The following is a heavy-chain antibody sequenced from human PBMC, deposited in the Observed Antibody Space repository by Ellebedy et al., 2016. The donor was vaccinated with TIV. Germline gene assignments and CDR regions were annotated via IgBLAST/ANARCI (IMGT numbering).Heavy chain of an antibody. J-gene: IGHJ6*02. V-gene: IGHV4-34*01. CDR2: INHSGST. Sequence: SETLSLXXAVYVGSFSGYYWSWIRQPPGKGLEWIGEINHSGSTNYNPSLKSRVTISVDTSKNQLSLKLSSVTAADTAVYYCARGRRLLTYYYYYGMDVWGQGTTVTVSS. CDR1: VGSFSGYY. CDR3: ARGRRLLTYYYYYGMDV.